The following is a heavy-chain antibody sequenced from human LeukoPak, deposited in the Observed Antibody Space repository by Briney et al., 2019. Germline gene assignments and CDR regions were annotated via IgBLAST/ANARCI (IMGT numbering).Heavy chain of an antibody. Sequence: PGGSLRLSCAASGFTFSSYGMSWVRQAPGKGLEWVSAICGSGGSTYYADSVKGRFTISRDNSKNTLYLQMNSLRAEDTAVYYCAKEAGYYGSGSYYTDYWGQGTLVTVSS. CDR2: ICGSGGST. V-gene: IGHV3-23*01. CDR1: GFTFSSYG. CDR3: AKEAGYYGSGSYYTDY. J-gene: IGHJ4*02. D-gene: IGHD3-10*01.